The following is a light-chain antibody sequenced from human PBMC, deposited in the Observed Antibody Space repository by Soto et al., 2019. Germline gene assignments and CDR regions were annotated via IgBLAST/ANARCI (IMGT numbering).Light chain of an antibody. Sequence: VLMTQSPLSLPVTLGQPASISCRASQSLVYSDGNTYLSWFQQRPGQSPRRLIYKVSNRDSGVPDRFSGSGSGTDFTLQISRLEAEDGGVYFCMQAGYSSWMFGQGTKVEI. CDR2: KVS. V-gene: IGKV2-30*01. CDR3: MQAGYSSWM. J-gene: IGKJ1*01. CDR1: QSLVYSDGNTY.